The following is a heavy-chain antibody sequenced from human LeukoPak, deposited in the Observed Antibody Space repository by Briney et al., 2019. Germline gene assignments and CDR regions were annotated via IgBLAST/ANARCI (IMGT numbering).Heavy chain of an antibody. CDR2: IYYSGST. J-gene: IGHJ4*02. V-gene: IGHV4-30-4*01. Sequence: PSETLSLTCTVSGGSISSGDYYWSWIRQPPGKGLEWIGYIYYSGSTYYNPSLKSRVTISVDTSKNQFSLKLSSVTAADTAVYYCARAGPHTMIVDYWGQGTLVTVSS. CDR1: GGSISSGDYY. CDR3: ARAGPHTMIVDY. D-gene: IGHD3-22*01.